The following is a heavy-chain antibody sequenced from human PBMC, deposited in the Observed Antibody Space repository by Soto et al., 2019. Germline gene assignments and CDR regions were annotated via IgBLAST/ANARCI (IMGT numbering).Heavy chain of an antibody. D-gene: IGHD6-19*01. CDR1: GFTFSSYG. Sequence: QVQLVASGGGVVQPGRSLRLSCAASGFTFSSYGMHWVRQAPGKGLEWEAVISYDGSNKYYADSVKGRFTISRDNSKNTLYLQMNSLRAEDTAVYYCAKQGNRRAVAGTDWYFDLWGRGTLVTVSS. CDR3: AKQGNRRAVAGTDWYFDL. J-gene: IGHJ2*01. V-gene: IGHV3-30*18. CDR2: ISYDGSNK.